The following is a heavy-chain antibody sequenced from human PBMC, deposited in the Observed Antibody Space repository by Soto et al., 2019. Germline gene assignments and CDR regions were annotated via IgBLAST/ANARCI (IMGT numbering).Heavy chain of an antibody. Sequence: QVQLVQSGAEVKKPGASVTVSCKASGYTFTSYAITWVRQAPGQGLEWMGWISAYNGNTNYAQKLQGRVTMTTDTSTSTAYTELMGLRSDDPAVYYCSRDVTPPDYWGHGTLVTVSS. J-gene: IGHJ4*01. CDR1: GYTFTSYA. CDR2: ISAYNGNT. V-gene: IGHV1-18*01. CDR3: SRDVTPPDY.